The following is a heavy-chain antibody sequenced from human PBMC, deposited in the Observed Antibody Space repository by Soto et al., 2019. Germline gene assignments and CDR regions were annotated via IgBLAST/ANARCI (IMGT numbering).Heavy chain of an antibody. Sequence: GGSLRLSCAASGFTFDDYAMHWVRQAPGKGLEWVSGISWNSGSIGYADSVKGRFTISRDSAKNSLYLQMNSLRAEDTALYYCAKDMGGVAGKYFQHWGQGTLVTVSS. CDR3: AKDMGGVAGKYFQH. D-gene: IGHD6-19*01. V-gene: IGHV3-9*01. CDR2: ISWNSGSI. J-gene: IGHJ1*01. CDR1: GFTFDDYA.